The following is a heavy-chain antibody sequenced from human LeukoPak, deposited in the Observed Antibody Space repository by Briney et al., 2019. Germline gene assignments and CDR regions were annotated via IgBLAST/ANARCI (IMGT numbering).Heavy chain of an antibody. CDR2: INTNTGNP. V-gene: IGHV7-4-1*02. Sequence: GASVKVSCKASGYTFTSYAMNWVRQAPGQGLEWMGWINTNTGNPTYAQGFTGRFVFSLDTSVSTAYLQISSLKAEDTAVYYCARGLTPARITMIVGGLDWFDPWGQGTLVTVSS. J-gene: IGHJ5*02. CDR1: GYTFTSYA. D-gene: IGHD3-22*01. CDR3: ARGLTPARITMIVGGLDWFDP.